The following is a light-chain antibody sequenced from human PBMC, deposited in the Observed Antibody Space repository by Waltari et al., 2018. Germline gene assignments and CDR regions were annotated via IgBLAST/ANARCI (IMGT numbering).Light chain of an antibody. V-gene: IGKV3-20*01. CDR1: QSVSSSY. J-gene: IGKJ1*01. Sequence: EIVLTQSPGTLSLSPGERATLSCRASQSVSSSYLAWYQQKPGPAPRRLVYGASSRATGLPDRFSGSGSGTDFTLTISRLEPEDFAVYYCQQYGSSPRTFGQGTKVEIK. CDR3: QQYGSSPRT. CDR2: GAS.